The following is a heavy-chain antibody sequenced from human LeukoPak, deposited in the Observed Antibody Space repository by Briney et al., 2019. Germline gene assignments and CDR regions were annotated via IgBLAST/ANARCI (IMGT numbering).Heavy chain of an antibody. CDR1: GYDFTTHW. CDR3: ARLNADTAMVIDAFEI. V-gene: IGHV5-51*01. J-gene: IGHJ3*02. CDR2: IYPDDSDT. D-gene: IGHD5-18*01. Sequence: GESLKISCQGSGYDFTTHWIGWVRQMPGKGLEWMGIIYPDDSDTRYSPSFQGQVAISADKSITTAYLQWSSLKASDTAMYYCARLNADTAMVIDAFEIWGQGTKVTVS.